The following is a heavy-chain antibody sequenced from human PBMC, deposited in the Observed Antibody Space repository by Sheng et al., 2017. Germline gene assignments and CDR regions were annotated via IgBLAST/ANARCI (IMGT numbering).Heavy chain of an antibody. CDR2: IYHSGST. CDR3: AKRLSGSSSKHSFDY. J-gene: IGHJ4*02. CDR1: GYSISSGYY. D-gene: IGHD3-10*01. V-gene: IGHV4-38-2*02. Sequence: QVQLQESGPGLVKPSETLSLTCTVSGYSISSGYYWGWIRQPPGKGLEWIGSIYHSGSTYYNPSLKSRVTISVDTSKNQFSLKLSSVTAADTAVYYCAKRLSGSSSKHSFDYWGQGTLVTVSS.